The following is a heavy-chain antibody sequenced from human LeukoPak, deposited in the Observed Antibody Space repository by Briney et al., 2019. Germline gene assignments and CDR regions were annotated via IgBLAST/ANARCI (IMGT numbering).Heavy chain of an antibody. J-gene: IGHJ6*03. CDR2: IYTSGST. Sequence: SETLSLTCSVSGASISSYYWSWIRQPAGKGLEWIGRIYTSGSTSYNPSLKSRVTISVDKSKNQLSLKLTSVTAADTAVYYCARDYYDSSGYYGRGGYYYMDVWGRGATVTVSS. V-gene: IGHV4-4*07. CDR3: ARDYYDSSGYYGRGGYYYMDV. D-gene: IGHD3-22*01. CDR1: GASISSYY.